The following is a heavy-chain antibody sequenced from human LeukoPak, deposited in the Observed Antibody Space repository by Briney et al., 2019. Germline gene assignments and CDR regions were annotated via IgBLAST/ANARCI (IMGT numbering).Heavy chain of an antibody. CDR2: IFYSGST. J-gene: IGHJ4*02. CDR1: GDSISSYY. CDR3: ARTLSGSWYFDY. Sequence: SETLSLTCSVSGDSISSYYWSWIRQPPGKGLEWIGYIFYSGSTNYNPSLKSRVTISVDTSKNQFSLKLSSVSAADTAVYYCARTLSGSWYFDYWGQGTLVNVSS. V-gene: IGHV4-59*01. D-gene: IGHD2/OR15-2a*01.